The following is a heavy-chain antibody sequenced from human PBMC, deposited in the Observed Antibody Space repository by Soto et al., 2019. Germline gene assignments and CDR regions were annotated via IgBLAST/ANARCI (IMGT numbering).Heavy chain of an antibody. Sequence: EVQLLESGGGLVQPGGSLRLSCAASGFTFSSYAMSWVRQAPGKGLEWVSAISGSGGSTYYADSVKGRFTISRDNSKNTLYLQMNILRAEDTAVYYCAKTEKYDFWSGYWPWGQGTLVTVSS. V-gene: IGHV3-23*01. CDR2: ISGSGGST. D-gene: IGHD3-3*01. J-gene: IGHJ5*02. CDR3: AKTEKYDFWSGYWP. CDR1: GFTFSSYA.